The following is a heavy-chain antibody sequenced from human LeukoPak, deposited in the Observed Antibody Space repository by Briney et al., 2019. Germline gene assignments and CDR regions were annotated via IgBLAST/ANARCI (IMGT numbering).Heavy chain of an antibody. CDR1: GYTFTGYY. Sequence: ASVKVSCKASGYTFTGYYMHWVRQAPGQGLEWMGWINPNSGGTNYAQKFQGRVTMTRDTSISTAYMELSGLRSDDTAVYYCARDLPAARFGWFDPWGQGTLVTVPS. J-gene: IGHJ5*02. D-gene: IGHD2-2*01. CDR3: ARDLPAARFGWFDP. V-gene: IGHV1-2*02. CDR2: INPNSGGT.